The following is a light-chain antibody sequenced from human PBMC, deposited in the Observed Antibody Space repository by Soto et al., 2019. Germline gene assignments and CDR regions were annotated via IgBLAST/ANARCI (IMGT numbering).Light chain of an antibody. CDR2: DAS. V-gene: IGKV3D-7*01. Sequence: EIALMSSPRTLSLSPGGVDTRSCRASQSLSSSYLAWYQHKPGQAPRLLFYDASTRATGIPARFSGSGSGTEFTLTISSLQSEDFAPYYCQRNYRTPPTLGGGTKVDI. CDR1: QSLSSSY. CDR3: QRNYRTPPT. J-gene: IGKJ4*01.